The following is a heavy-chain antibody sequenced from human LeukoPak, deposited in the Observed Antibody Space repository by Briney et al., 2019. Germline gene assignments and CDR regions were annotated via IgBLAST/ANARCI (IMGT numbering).Heavy chain of an antibody. CDR2: ISGSGGST. J-gene: IGHJ4*02. CDR3: AKVGGSTVTPYFDY. D-gene: IGHD4-17*01. Sequence: GGSLRLSCAASGFTFSSYGMSWVRQAPGKGLEWVSAISGSGGSTYYADSVKGRFTISRDNSKNTLYLQMNSLRAEDTAVYYCAKVGGSTVTPYFDYWGQGTLVTVSS. CDR1: GFTFSSYG. V-gene: IGHV3-23*01.